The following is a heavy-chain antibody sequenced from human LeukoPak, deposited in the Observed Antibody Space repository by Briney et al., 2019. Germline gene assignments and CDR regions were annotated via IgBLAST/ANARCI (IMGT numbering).Heavy chain of an antibody. CDR2: ISAYNGNT. J-gene: IGHJ3*02. CDR3: ASRYSGYDPDAFDI. D-gene: IGHD5-12*01. Sequence: ASVKVSCKASGYTFTSYYMHWVRQAPGQGLEWMGWISAYNGNTNYAQKLQGRVTMTTDTSTSTAYMELRSLRSDDTAVYYCASRYSGYDPDAFDIWGQGTMVTVSS. CDR1: GYTFTSYY. V-gene: IGHV1-18*04.